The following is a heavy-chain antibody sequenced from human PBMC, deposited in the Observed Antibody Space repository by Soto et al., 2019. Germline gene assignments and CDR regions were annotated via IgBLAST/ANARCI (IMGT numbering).Heavy chain of an antibody. J-gene: IGHJ6*03. CDR3: ARGGPYQLPEGANYYYYMDV. V-gene: IGHV1-8*01. Sequence: QVQLVQSGAEVKKPGASVKVSCKASGYTFTSYDINWVRQATGQGLEWMGWMNTNSGNTGYAQKFQGRVTMTRNTSISTAYMELSSLRSEDTAVYYCARGGPYQLPEGANYYYYMDVWGKGTTVTVSS. D-gene: IGHD2-2*01. CDR1: GYTFTSYD. CDR2: MNTNSGNT.